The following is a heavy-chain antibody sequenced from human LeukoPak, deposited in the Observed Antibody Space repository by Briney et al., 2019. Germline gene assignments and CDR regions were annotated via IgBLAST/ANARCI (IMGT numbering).Heavy chain of an antibody. CDR2: INHSRST. CDR3: ARGGGGPTPFWFDP. Sequence: SETLSLTCAVYGGSFSGYYWSWIRQPPGKGLEWIGEINHSRSTNYNPSLKSRVTISVDTSKNQFSLKLSSVTAADTAVYYCARGGGGPTPFWFDPWGQGTLVTVSS. CDR1: GGSFSGYY. D-gene: IGHD3-16*01. V-gene: IGHV4-34*01. J-gene: IGHJ5*02.